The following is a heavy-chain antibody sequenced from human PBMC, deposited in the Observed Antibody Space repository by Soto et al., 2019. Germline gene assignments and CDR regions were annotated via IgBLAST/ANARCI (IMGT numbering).Heavy chain of an antibody. CDR1: GGSVSSGSYY. V-gene: IGHV4-61*01. D-gene: IGHD3-3*01. Sequence: SETLSLTCTVSGGSVSSGSYYWSWIRQPPGKGLEWIGYIYYSGSTNYNPSLKSRVTISVDTSKNQFSLKLSSVTAADTAVYYCARAKIGDFWSGYRFDYWGQGTLVTVSS. CDR3: ARAKIGDFWSGYRFDY. CDR2: IYYSGST. J-gene: IGHJ4*02.